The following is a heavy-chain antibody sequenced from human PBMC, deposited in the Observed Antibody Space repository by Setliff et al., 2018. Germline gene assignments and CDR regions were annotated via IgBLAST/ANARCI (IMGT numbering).Heavy chain of an antibody. CDR2: INRSGTII. CDR3: ASPQAVGNYLGH. D-gene: IGHD6-19*01. Sequence: SLRLSCAASGFTFSNSEMNWVRQTPGKGLEWIAFINRSGTIIYYADSVKGRFTISRDNAKNSLYLQMSSLRAEDTAVYYCASPQAVGNYLGHWGQGNLVTVSS. CDR1: GFTFSNSE. J-gene: IGHJ4*02. V-gene: IGHV3-48*03.